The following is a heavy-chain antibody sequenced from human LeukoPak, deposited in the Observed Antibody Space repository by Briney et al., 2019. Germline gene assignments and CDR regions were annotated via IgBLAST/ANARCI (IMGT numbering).Heavy chain of an antibody. D-gene: IGHD3-22*01. CDR1: GGSFSGYY. J-gene: IGHJ5*01. CDR3: ARGSTITMIVVVKNWFDS. V-gene: IGHV4-34*01. CDR2: INHSGST. Sequence: SETLSLTCAVYGGSFSGYYWSWIRQPPGKGLEWIGEINHSGSTNYNPSLKSRVNISVDTSKNQFSLKLRSVTAADTAVYYCARGSTITMIVVVKNWFDSWGQGTLVTVSS.